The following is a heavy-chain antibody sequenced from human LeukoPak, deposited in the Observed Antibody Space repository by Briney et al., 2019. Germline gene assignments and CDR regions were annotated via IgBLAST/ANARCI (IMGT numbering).Heavy chain of an antibody. V-gene: IGHV5-51*01. CDR2: IYPGDSDT. CDR1: GYDFTGYW. D-gene: IGHD5-12*01. CDR3: GRQTGAYDLDY. J-gene: IGHJ4*02. Sequence: GESLKISCKVSGYDFTGYWIAWVRQMPGKGLEWMGIIYPGDSDTRYSPAFQGQVTISADKSISTAFLQWRSLRASDTAMYYCGRQTGAYDLDYWGQGTLVTVSS.